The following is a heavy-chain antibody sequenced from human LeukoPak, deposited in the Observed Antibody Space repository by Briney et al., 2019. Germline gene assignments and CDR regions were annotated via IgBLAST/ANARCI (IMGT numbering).Heavy chain of an antibody. Sequence: GGSLRLSCTASGFTTHYWLNWVRQSPGKGLEWVANIDRDGRVQHYVDSVEGRFTISRDSAKNSLALQMHSLRAEDTAVYYCTGGRDKVLSGEYYYYMDVWGTGTTVTVSS. V-gene: IGHV3-7*01. CDR3: TGGRDKVLSGEYYYYMDV. CDR1: GFTTHYW. CDR2: IDRDGRVQ. D-gene: IGHD2/OR15-2a*01. J-gene: IGHJ6*03.